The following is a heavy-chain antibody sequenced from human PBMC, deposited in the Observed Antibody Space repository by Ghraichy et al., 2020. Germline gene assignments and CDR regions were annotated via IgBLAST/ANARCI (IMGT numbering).Heavy chain of an antibody. J-gene: IGHJ4*02. Sequence: GGSLRLSCAASGFTFSSYAMSWVRQAPGKGLEWVSAISGSGGSTYYADSVKGRFTISRDNSKNTLYLQMNSLRAEDTAVYYCAKEGYDFWSGYYASGLDWGQGTLVTVSS. CDR1: GFTFSSYA. CDR3: AKEGYDFWSGYYASGLD. D-gene: IGHD3-3*01. CDR2: ISGSGGST. V-gene: IGHV3-23*01.